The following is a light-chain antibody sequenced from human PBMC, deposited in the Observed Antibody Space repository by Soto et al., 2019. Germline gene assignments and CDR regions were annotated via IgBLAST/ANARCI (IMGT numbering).Light chain of an antibody. V-gene: IGKV3-11*01. CDR1: QSVCGH. Sequence: EIGLTQSPATLSLSPGERATLSCRARQSVCGHLPWYQQKPGQAPRLLIYDASDRATGIPARFSGSGSETDFTLTISRLEPDDFAGYDCQQRNNWRPSIPFRQGTRLEIK. J-gene: IGKJ5*01. CDR3: QQRNNWRPSIP. CDR2: DAS.